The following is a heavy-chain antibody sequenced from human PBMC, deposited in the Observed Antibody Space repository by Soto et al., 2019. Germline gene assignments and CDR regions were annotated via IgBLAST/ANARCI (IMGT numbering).Heavy chain of an antibody. J-gene: IGHJ6*02. CDR2: IWYDGSNK. CDR1: GFTFSSYG. D-gene: IGHD2-21*01. V-gene: IGHV3-33*01. CDR3: ARGDPYYYGMDV. Sequence: GGSLRLSCAASGFTFSSYGMHWVRQAPGKGLEWVAVIWYDGSNKYYADSVKGRFTISRDNSKNTLYLQMNSLRAEDTAVYYCARGDPYYYGMDVWGQGTTVTVSS.